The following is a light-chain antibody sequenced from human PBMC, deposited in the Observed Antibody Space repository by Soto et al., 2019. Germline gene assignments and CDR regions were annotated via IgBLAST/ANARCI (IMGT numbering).Light chain of an antibody. CDR2: EVS. CDR3: CSFAGSSTYV. J-gene: IGLJ1*01. CDR1: SSDVGSYDL. Sequence: QSVLTQPASVSGSPGQSIAISCTGTSSDVGSYDLVSWYQHHPGKAPKLMIYEVSKRPSGVSNRFSGSKSDNTASLTISVLQSEDEADYYCCSFAGSSTYVFGTGTKLTVL. V-gene: IGLV2-23*02.